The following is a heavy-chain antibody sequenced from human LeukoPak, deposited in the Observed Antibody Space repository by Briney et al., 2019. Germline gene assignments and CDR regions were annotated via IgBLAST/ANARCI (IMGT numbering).Heavy chain of an antibody. V-gene: IGHV3-21*01. J-gene: IGHJ4*02. D-gene: IGHD6-19*01. CDR3: ARPHTIAVAAPLGY. CDR2: ISSSSSDI. Sequence: GGSLRLSCAASGFTFSSYSMNWVRQAPGKGLEWVSSISSSSSDIYYADSVKGRFTISRDNAKNSLYLQMNTPTAAATDVYACARPHTIAVAAPLGYWGQGPLVPVSS. CDR1: GFTFSSYS.